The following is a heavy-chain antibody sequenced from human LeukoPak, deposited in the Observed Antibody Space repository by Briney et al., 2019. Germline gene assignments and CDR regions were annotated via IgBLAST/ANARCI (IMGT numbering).Heavy chain of an antibody. CDR3: ARADYYYFDY. CDR1: GFTFSSHR. Sequence: ESGGSLRLSCAASGFTFSSHRMSWVRQAPGKGLEWVANIKKDGSEKYYVDSVKGRFTISRDNAKNTLYLQMNSLRAEDTAVYYCARADYYYFDYWGQGTLVTVSS. CDR2: IKKDGSEK. D-gene: IGHD2/OR15-2a*01. V-gene: IGHV3-7*03. J-gene: IGHJ4*02.